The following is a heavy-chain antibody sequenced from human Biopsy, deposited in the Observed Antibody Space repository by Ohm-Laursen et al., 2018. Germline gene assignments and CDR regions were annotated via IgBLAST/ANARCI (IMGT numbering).Heavy chain of an antibody. Sequence: TLSLTCNVSGGSISSNYWSWIRQPPGKGLEWIGYINDNGNTNSNPSLKSRVTISVDTSMNQFSLKLKSVTAADTALYFCARHFYDNFGPTPFDAFDLWGQGTLVTVSA. CDR3: ARHFYDNFGPTPFDAFDL. CDR1: GGSISSNY. J-gene: IGHJ3*01. CDR2: INDNGNT. V-gene: IGHV4-59*12. D-gene: IGHD3-22*01.